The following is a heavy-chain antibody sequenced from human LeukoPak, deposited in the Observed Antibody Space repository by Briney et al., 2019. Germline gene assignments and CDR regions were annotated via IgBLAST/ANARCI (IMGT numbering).Heavy chain of an antibody. D-gene: IGHD2-15*01. Sequence: GGSLRLSCAASGFTFSSYAMSWVRQAPGKGLEWVSAISGSGGSTYYADSVKGRFTISRDNSKNTLYLQMNSLRAEDTAVYYCAKGIVVVVAATVGKNWGQGTLVTVSS. V-gene: IGHV3-23*01. CDR2: ISGSGGST. CDR1: GFTFSSYA. J-gene: IGHJ4*02. CDR3: AKGIVVVVAATVGKN.